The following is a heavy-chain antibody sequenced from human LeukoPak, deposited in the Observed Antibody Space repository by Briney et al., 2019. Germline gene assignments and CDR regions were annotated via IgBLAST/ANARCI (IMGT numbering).Heavy chain of an antibody. CDR3: ARRADRSGYYFFDY. CDR2: INHSGRT. CDR1: GGSFSGFY. V-gene: IGHV4-34*01. D-gene: IGHD3-22*01. Sequence: SETLSLTCAVYGGSFSGFYWSWIRQPPGKGLEWIGDINHSGRTNYNASLKSRVTISVDTSKNQFSLNLSSVTAADTAVYYCARRADRSGYYFFDYWGQGTLVTVSS. J-gene: IGHJ4*02.